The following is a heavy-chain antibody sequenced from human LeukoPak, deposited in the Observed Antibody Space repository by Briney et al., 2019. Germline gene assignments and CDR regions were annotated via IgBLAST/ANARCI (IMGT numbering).Heavy chain of an antibody. D-gene: IGHD2-15*01. CDR2: IRYDGSNK. CDR3: AKHGLPLVVISAPLDY. J-gene: IGHJ4*02. Sequence: QSGGSLRLSCAASAFTFSSYGMSWVRQAPGKGLEWVAFIRYDGSNKYYADSVKGRFTISRDNSKNTVYLQMDSLRAEDTAVYYCAKHGLPLVVISAPLDYWGQGTLVTVAS. CDR1: AFTFSSYG. V-gene: IGHV3-30*02.